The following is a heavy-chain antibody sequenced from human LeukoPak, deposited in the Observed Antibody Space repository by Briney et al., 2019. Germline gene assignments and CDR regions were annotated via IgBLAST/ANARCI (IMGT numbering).Heavy chain of an antibody. J-gene: IGHJ4*02. CDR2: ISSSSSTI. D-gene: IGHD3-3*01. Sequence: PGGSLRLSCAASGFTCSDYYMNWVRQAPGKGLEWVSYISSSSSTIYYADSVKGRFTISRDNAKNSLYLQMNSLRAEDTAVYCCARSGSSPGYWGQGTLVTVSS. CDR3: ARSGSSPGY. V-gene: IGHV3-11*04. CDR1: GFTCSDYY.